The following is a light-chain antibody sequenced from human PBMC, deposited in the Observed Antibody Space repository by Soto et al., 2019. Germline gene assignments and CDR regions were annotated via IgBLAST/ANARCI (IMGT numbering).Light chain of an antibody. Sequence: QAALTQPASVSGSPGQSITISCSGTSSDIGSYHYVAWYQQFPGKTPKRIIYEVRNRPSGVSFRFSGSKSGNTASLTSSGLQSEDEADYYCISYRGSDTSYVFGTGTKLTVL. J-gene: IGLJ1*01. CDR2: EVR. V-gene: IGLV2-14*01. CDR3: ISYRGSDTSYV. CDR1: SSDIGSYHY.